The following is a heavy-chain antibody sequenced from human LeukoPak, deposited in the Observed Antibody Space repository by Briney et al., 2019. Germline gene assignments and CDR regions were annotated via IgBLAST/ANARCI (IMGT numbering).Heavy chain of an antibody. Sequence: GGSLRLSCAASGFTFSSYSMNWVRQAPGKGLEWVSSISSSSNYIYYADSVKGRFTISRDNAKNSLYLQMNSLRAEDTAVYYCARAREWELPSDYWGQGTLVTVSS. CDR2: ISSSSNYI. CDR3: ARAREWELPSDY. D-gene: IGHD1-26*01. J-gene: IGHJ4*02. V-gene: IGHV3-21*01. CDR1: GFTFSSYS.